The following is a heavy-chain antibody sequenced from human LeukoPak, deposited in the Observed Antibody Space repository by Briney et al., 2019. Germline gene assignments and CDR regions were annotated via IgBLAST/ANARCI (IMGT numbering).Heavy chain of an antibody. Sequence: SQTLSPTCAVSGGSISSGGYSWSWIRQPPGKGLEWIGYIYHSGSTYYNPSLKSRVTISVDRSKNQFSLKLSSVTAADTAVYYCARFEYSSSSFDYWGQGTLVTVSS. CDR2: IYHSGST. J-gene: IGHJ4*02. V-gene: IGHV4-30-2*01. D-gene: IGHD6-6*01. CDR1: GGSISSGGYS. CDR3: ARFEYSSSSFDY.